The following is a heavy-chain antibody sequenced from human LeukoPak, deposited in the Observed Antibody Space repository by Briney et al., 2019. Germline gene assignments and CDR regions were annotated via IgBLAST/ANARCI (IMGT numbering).Heavy chain of an antibody. CDR3: AKDIDSVVVTALDY. D-gene: IGHD2-21*02. V-gene: IGHV3-23*01. Sequence: PGGSLRLSCAASGFTFSSYAMSWVRQAPGKGLEWVSAISGSGGSTYYADSVKGRFTISRDNSKNTLYLQMNSLRAEDTAVYYCAKDIDSVVVTALDYWGQGTLVTVSS. CDR2: ISGSGGST. CDR1: GFTFSSYA. J-gene: IGHJ4*02.